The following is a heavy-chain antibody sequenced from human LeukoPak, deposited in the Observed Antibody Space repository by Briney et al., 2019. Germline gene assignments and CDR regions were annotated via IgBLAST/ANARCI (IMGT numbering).Heavy chain of an antibody. Sequence: GGSLRLSCAASGFTFSSYAMSWVRQAPGKGLEWVSAISGSGGSTYYADSVKGRFTISRDNSKNTLYLQMNSLRVEDTAVYYCAKSWNYYDSSGDDALDIWGQGTVVTVSS. CDR1: GFTFSSYA. V-gene: IGHV3-23*01. D-gene: IGHD3-22*01. CDR3: AKSWNYYDSSGDDALDI. J-gene: IGHJ3*02. CDR2: ISGSGGST.